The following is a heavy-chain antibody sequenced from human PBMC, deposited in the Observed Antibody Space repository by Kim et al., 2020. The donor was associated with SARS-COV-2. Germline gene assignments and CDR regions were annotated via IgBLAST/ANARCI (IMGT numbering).Heavy chain of an antibody. Sequence: GGSLRLSCAASGFTFSSYAMSWVRQAPGKGLEWVSAISGSGGSTYYADSVKGRFTISRDNSKNTLYLQMNSLRAEDTAVYYCAKPQLLLTRTSYFDYWGQGTLVTVSS. J-gene: IGHJ4*02. CDR2: ISGSGGST. D-gene: IGHD2-2*01. CDR1: GFTFSSYA. CDR3: AKPQLLLTRTSYFDY. V-gene: IGHV3-23*01.